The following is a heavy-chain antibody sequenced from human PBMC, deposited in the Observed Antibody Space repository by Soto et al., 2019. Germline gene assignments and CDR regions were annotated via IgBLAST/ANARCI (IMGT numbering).Heavy chain of an antibody. J-gene: IGHJ4*02. CDR1: GITFSDAW. D-gene: IGHD3-16*01. CDR2: VKSIADAGTT. CDR3: TTGRYTFGLDS. V-gene: IGHV3-15*01. Sequence: GGSLRLSCAASGITFSDAWMTWVRQVPGKGLEWVGRVKSIADAGTTTYAVPVKGRFSISRDDSKSTLFLQMNSLKIEDTAVYYCTTGRYTFGLDSWGQGILVTVSS.